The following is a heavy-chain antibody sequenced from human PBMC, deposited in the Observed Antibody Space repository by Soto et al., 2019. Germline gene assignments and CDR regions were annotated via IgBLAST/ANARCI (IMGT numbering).Heavy chain of an antibody. J-gene: IGHJ4*02. D-gene: IGHD5-18*01. V-gene: IGHV4-59*01. CDR1: GGSISSYY. CDR3: ARGYGYSYFDY. CDR2: IYYSGST. Sequence: PSETLSLTCTVSGGSISSYYWSWIRQPPGKGLEWIGYIYYSGSTNYNPSLKSRVTISVDTSKNQFSLKLSSVTAADTAVDYCARGYGYSYFDYWGQGTLVTVSS.